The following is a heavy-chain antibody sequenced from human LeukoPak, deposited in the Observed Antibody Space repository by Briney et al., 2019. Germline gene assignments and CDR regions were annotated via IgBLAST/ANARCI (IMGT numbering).Heavy chain of an antibody. Sequence: PSETLSLTCTVSGGSLTGYFWSWIRQPPGKGLEWLGYVFYSGNTRYNPSLESRVTTSADTSKNQFSLKLSSVTAADTAVYYCARHPPRGYYDSSGYHSHFDCWGQGTLVTVSS. J-gene: IGHJ4*02. CDR2: VFYSGNT. V-gene: IGHV4-59*08. CDR1: GGSLTGYF. D-gene: IGHD3-22*01. CDR3: ARHPPRGYYDSSGYHSHFDC.